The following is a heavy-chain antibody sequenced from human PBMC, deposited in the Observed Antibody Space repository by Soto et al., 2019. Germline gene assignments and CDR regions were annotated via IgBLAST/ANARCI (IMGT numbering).Heavy chain of an antibody. CDR2: ISTGGGTI. CDR1: GFTFSDYF. J-gene: IGHJ5*02. Sequence: PGGSLRLSCAASGFTFSDYFMSWIRQAPGKGLEWLSYISTGGGTIYYAESVKGRFTISRDNAKNSLYLQMNSLRAEDTAVYYCVRQPDRIAQIGWFDPWGQGTRVTVSS. CDR3: VRQPDRIAQIGWFDP. D-gene: IGHD6-13*01. V-gene: IGHV3-11*04.